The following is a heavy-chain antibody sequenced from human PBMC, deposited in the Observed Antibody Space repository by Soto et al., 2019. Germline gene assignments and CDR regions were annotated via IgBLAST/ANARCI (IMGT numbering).Heavy chain of an antibody. CDR1: GFTFSSYA. CDR2: ISGSGGST. D-gene: IGHD3-22*01. CDR3: AKDPASLIGGFYY. V-gene: IGHV3-23*01. J-gene: IGHJ4*02. Sequence: PGGSLRLSCAASGFTFSSYAMSWFRQAPGKGLEWVSAISGSGGSTYYADSVKGRFTISRDNSKNTLYLQMNSLRAEDTAVYYCAKDPASLIGGFYYWGQGTLVTVSS.